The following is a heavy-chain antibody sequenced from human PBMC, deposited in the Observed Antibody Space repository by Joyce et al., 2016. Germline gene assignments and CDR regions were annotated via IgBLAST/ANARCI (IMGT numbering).Heavy chain of an antibody. CDR1: GFTFNRYA. CDR2: ISPDGSKK. J-gene: IGHJ4*02. CDR3: ARSPSNSWHTFDS. D-gene: IGHD2-2*01. V-gene: IGHV3-30-3*01. Sequence: QVQLVESGGGVAQPGRSLRLSCAASGFTFNRYAMQWVVVISPDGSKKFYSDSVKDRFIISRDNSNKMVFVQMNSLRVEDTGVYYCARSPSNSWHTFDSWGQGTLVSVSS.